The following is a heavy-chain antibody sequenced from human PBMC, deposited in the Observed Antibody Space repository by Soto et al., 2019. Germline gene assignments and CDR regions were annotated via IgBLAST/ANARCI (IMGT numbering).Heavy chain of an antibody. V-gene: IGHV4-4*02. CDR3: ARTMRITIFGVVIIQYFDY. CDR1: GGSISSSNW. CDR2: IYHSGST. J-gene: IGHJ4*02. D-gene: IGHD3-3*01. Sequence: PSDPLSLTCAVSGGSISSSNWWSWVRQPPGKGLEWIGEIYHSGSTNYNPSLKSRVTISVDKSKNQFSLKLSSVTAADTAVYYCARTMRITIFGVVIIQYFDYWGQGTLVTVS.